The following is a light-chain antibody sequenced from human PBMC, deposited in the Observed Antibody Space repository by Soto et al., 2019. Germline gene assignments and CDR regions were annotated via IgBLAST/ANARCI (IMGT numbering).Light chain of an antibody. Sequence: EMVLTQSPGTLSLSPGERATLSCRASQSVSSNYLAWYQQKPGQAPRLLIYGASSRATGIPDRFSGSGSGTDFTLTIRRLEPEDFALYYCQQYVGSPITFGQGTRLEIK. CDR3: QQYVGSPIT. CDR2: GAS. V-gene: IGKV3-20*01. CDR1: QSVSSNY. J-gene: IGKJ5*01.